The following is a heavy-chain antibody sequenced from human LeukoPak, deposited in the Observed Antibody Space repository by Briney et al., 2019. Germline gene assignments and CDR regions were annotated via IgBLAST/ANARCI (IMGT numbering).Heavy chain of an antibody. CDR2: ISTSSGYT. CDR3: ARDRGGGNVYFDS. Sequence: GGSLRLSCTASGFTFSDSDMNWIRQAPGKGPEWISLISTSSGYTDYADSVKGRFTISRDNAKNSLYLQMDSLRVEDTAVYFCARDRGGGNVYFDSWGQGTLVTVSS. J-gene: IGHJ4*02. CDR1: GFTFSDSD. V-gene: IGHV3-11*06. D-gene: IGHD2-15*01.